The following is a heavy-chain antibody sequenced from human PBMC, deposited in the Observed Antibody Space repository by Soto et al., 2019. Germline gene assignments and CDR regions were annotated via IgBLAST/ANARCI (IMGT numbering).Heavy chain of an antibody. CDR1: GFTFSSYA. V-gene: IGHV3-30-3*01. CDR3: ATPLARVYDDSSGYYGY. CDR2: ISYDGSNK. D-gene: IGHD3-22*01. J-gene: IGHJ4*02. Sequence: GGSLRLSCAASGFTFSSYAMHWVRQAPGKGLEWVAVISYDGSNKYYADSVKGRFTISRDNSKNTLYLQMNSLRAEDTAVYYCATPLARVYDDSSGYYGYWGQGTLVTVSS.